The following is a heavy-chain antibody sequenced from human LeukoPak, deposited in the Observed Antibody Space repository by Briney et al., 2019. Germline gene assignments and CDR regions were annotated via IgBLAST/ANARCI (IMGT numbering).Heavy chain of an antibody. D-gene: IGHD6-6*01. Sequence: GGSLRLSCAASGFTFSSYGMHWVRQAPGKGLEWVAVIWYDGSNKYYADSVKGRFTISRDNSKNTLYLQMNSLRAEDTAVYYCAREYSSSSLDYWGQGTLVTVSS. CDR1: GFTFSSYG. CDR3: AREYSSSSLDY. J-gene: IGHJ4*02. V-gene: IGHV3-33*08. CDR2: IWYDGSNK.